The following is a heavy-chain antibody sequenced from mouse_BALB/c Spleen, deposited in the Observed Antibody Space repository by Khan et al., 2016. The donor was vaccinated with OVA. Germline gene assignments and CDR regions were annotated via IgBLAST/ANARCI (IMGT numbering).Heavy chain of an antibody. Sequence: EVQLQESGPGLVKPSQSLSLTCTVTGYSITSDYAWNWIRQFPGNKLEWMGYIGYSGSTSYNPSLKSRISINRDTSKKQFFLQLNSVTTEDTATYYCARLVPGFAYWGQGTLVTVSA. CDR2: IGYSGST. V-gene: IGHV3-2*02. J-gene: IGHJ3*01. CDR1: GYSITSDYA. D-gene: IGHD1-1*02. CDR3: ARLVPGFAY.